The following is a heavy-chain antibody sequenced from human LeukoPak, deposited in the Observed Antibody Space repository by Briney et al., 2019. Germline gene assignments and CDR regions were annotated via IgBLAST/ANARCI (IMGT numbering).Heavy chain of an antibody. D-gene: IGHD4-17*01. Sequence: SETLSLTCTVSGGSISSYYWGWIRQPPGKGLEWIGSIYYSGSTYYNPSLKSRVTISVDTSKNQFSLKLSSVTAADTAVYYCARDTSTVTTYAFDIWGQGTMVTVSS. CDR2: IYYSGST. J-gene: IGHJ3*02. CDR3: ARDTSTVTTYAFDI. V-gene: IGHV4-39*07. CDR1: GGSISSYY.